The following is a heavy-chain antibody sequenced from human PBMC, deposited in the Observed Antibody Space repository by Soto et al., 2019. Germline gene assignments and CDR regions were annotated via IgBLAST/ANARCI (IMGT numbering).Heavy chain of an antibody. V-gene: IGHV5-51*01. CDR3: ARHLAALVVAATPSNYYYGMDV. Sequence: GESLETSCKGSGYSFTSYWIGWVRQMPGKGLEWMGIIYPGDSDTRYSPSFQGQVTISADKSISTAYLQWSSLKASDTAMYYCARHLAALVVAATPSNYYYGMDVWGQGTTVTVSS. D-gene: IGHD2-15*01. J-gene: IGHJ6*02. CDR2: IYPGDSDT. CDR1: GYSFTSYW.